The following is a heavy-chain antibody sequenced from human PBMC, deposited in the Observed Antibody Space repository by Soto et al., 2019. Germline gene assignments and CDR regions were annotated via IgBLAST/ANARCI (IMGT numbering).Heavy chain of an antibody. Sequence: QVQLQESGPGLVKPSETLSLTCTVSGGSISNIYYWVWIRQPPGKGLEYIGTIYVGGTTSYNPSLKSRVTISIDTSQTQFSLKVTSVTAADTAVYYCARRSGSHPPLWGPGSLVTVSS. CDR2: IYVGGTT. CDR3: ARRSGSHPPL. J-gene: IGHJ4*02. D-gene: IGHD1-26*01. V-gene: IGHV4-39*01. CDR1: GGSISNIYY.